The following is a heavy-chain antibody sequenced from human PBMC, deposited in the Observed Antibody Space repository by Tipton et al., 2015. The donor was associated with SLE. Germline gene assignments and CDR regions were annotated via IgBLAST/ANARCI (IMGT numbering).Heavy chain of an antibody. V-gene: IGHV4-59*08. CDR2: IFYSGTT. CDR3: ARQGEYSHSSGFWFDP. D-gene: IGHD2/OR15-2a*01. CDR1: GGSVSDFY. Sequence: LRLSCSVSGGSVSDFYWSWIRQPPGMGLEWLGYIFYSGTTTSNPYNPSLSSRVTMSVDTSKSQVSLKLTSLTAADTAVYYCARQGEYSHSSGFWFDPWGQGTLVTVSS. J-gene: IGHJ5*02.